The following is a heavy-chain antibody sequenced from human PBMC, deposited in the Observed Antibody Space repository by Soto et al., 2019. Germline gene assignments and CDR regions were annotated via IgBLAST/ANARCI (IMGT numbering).Heavy chain of an antibody. V-gene: IGHV3-21*06. CDR2: ISSTTNYI. J-gene: IGHJ4*02. Sequence: PGGSLRLSCAASGFTFTRYSMNWVRQAPGKGLEWVSSISSTTNYIYYGDSMKDRFTISRDNAKNSLYLEMNSLRAEDTAVYYCARESEDLTSNLDYWGQGTLVTVSS. CDR1: GFTFTRYS. CDR3: ARESEDLTSNLDY.